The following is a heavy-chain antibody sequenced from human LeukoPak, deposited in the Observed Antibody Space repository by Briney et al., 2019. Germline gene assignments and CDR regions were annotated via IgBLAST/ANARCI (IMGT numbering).Heavy chain of an antibody. CDR1: GGSLSSYY. CDR2: IYYSGST. D-gene: IGHD3-22*01. J-gene: IGHJ3*02. CDR3: AREAYYYDSSGYYESVGAFDI. Sequence: SETLSLTCTVSGGSLSSYYWSWIRQPPGKGLEWIGYIYYSGSTNYSPSLKSRVTISVDTSKNQFSLKLSSVTAADTAVYYCAREAYYYDSSGYYESVGAFDIWGQGTMVTVSS. V-gene: IGHV4-59*01.